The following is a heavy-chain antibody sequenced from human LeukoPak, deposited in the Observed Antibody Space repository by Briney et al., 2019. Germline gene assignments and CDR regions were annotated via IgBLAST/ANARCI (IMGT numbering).Heavy chain of an antibody. CDR2: IDPSDSYI. J-gene: IGHJ4*02. CDR3: ARRNFGELGY. Sequence: GESLKISCKGSGYSFTNYWISWVRQMPGKGLEWMGRIDPSDSYIDLSPSFQGHVTFSADKSISIAYLQWSSLKASDTGMYYCARRNFGELGYWGQGTLVTVSS. D-gene: IGHD3-10*01. V-gene: IGHV5-10-1*01. CDR1: GYSFTNYW.